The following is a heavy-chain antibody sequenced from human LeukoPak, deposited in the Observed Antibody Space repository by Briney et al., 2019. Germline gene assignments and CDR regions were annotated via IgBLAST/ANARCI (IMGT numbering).Heavy chain of an antibody. CDR2: IYYSGST. D-gene: IGHD7-27*01. Sequence: SETLSLTCTVSGGSISSYYWSWIRQPPGKGLEWIGYIYYSGSTNYNPSLKSRVTISVDTSKNQFSLKLSSVTAADTAVYYCAREDRTGDVDYWGQGTLVTVSS. V-gene: IGHV4-59*01. CDR1: GGSISSYY. J-gene: IGHJ4*02. CDR3: AREDRTGDVDY.